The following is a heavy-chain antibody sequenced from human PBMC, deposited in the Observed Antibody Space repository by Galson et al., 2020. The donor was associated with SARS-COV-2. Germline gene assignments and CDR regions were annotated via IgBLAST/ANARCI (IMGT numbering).Heavy chain of an antibody. V-gene: IGHV3-30*04. D-gene: IGHD6-19*01. CDR1: GFTFSSYA. CDR2: ISYDGSNK. J-gene: IGHJ6*02. CDR3: AGGLAVAGIYYYYGMDV. Sequence: QAGGSLRLSCAASGFTFSSYAMHWVRQAPGKGLEWVAVISYDGSNKYYADSVKGRFTISRDNSKNTLYLQMNSLRAEDTAVYYCAGGLAVAGIYYYYGMDVWGQGTTVTVSS.